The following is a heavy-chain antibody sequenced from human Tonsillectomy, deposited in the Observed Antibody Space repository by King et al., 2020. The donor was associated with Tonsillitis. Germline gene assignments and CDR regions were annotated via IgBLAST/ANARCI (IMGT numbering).Heavy chain of an antibody. J-gene: IGHJ4*02. V-gene: IGHV4-39*01. Sequence: LQLQESGPGLVKPSETLSLTCTVSGGSISSSSYYWGWIRQPPGKGLEWIGSIYYSGSTYYNPSLKSRVTISVDTSKNQFSLKLSSLTDADTAVYYFARLNLGSSGYHFDYWGQGTLVTVSS. CDR2: IYYSGST. CDR1: GGSISSSSYY. D-gene: IGHD3-22*01. CDR3: ARLNLGSSGYHFDY.